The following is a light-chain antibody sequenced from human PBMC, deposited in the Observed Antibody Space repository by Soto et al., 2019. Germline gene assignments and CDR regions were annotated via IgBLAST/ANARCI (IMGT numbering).Light chain of an antibody. J-gene: IGKJ3*01. CDR2: DAS. CDR1: QSVRSS. V-gene: IGKV3-11*01. CDR3: QQRSNWPPEVT. Sequence: EIVLTQSPDTLSLSPGERATLSCRASQSVRSSLAWYQQKPGQAPRLLIYDASKRGTGIPARFSGSGSGTDFTLTISSLEPEDFAVYCCQQRSNWPPEVTFGPGTKVDIK.